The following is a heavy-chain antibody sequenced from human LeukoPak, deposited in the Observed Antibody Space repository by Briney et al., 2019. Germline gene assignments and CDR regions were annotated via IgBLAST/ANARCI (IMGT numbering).Heavy chain of an antibody. J-gene: IGHJ4*02. Sequence: LPGGSLRLSCAASGFTFSSYAMHWVRQAPDKGLEWVAVISYDGSNKYYADSVKGRFTISRDNSKNTLYLQMNSLRAEDTAVYYCARDRAVGAHFDYWGQGTLVTVSS. D-gene: IGHD1-26*01. CDR1: GFTFSSYA. CDR2: ISYDGSNK. V-gene: IGHV3-30*04. CDR3: ARDRAVGAHFDY.